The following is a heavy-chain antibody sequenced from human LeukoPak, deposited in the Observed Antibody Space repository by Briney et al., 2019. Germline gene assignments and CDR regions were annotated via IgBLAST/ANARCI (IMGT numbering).Heavy chain of an antibody. CDR1: GGSFSGFY. Sequence: PSETLSLTCALYGGSFSGFYWSWIRHPPGKGLEWIGEINHSVSTNYNPSLKSQVTIPVDTSKNQFSLKLSSVTAAVTAVYYCARGGYSGYAHWGQGTLVSVSS. CDR3: ARGGYSGYAH. V-gene: IGHV4-34*01. J-gene: IGHJ4*02. CDR2: INHSVST. D-gene: IGHD5-12*01.